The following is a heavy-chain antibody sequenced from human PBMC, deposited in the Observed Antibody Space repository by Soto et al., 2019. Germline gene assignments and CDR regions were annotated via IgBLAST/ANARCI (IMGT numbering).Heavy chain of an antibody. CDR3: AKDSSSSWYPKYYMDV. D-gene: IGHD6-13*01. J-gene: IGHJ6*03. CDR1: GFTFSSYA. CDR2: ISGSGGST. Sequence: PGGSLRLSCAASGFTFSSYAMSWVRQAPGKGLEWVSAISGSGGSTYYADSVKGRFTISRDNSKNTLYLQMNSLRAEDTAVYYCAKDSSSSWYPKYYMDVWGKGTTVTVSS. V-gene: IGHV3-23*01.